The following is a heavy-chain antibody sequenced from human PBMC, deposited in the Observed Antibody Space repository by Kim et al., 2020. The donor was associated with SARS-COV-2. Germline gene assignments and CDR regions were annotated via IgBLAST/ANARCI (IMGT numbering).Heavy chain of an antibody. V-gene: IGHV3-15*01. CDR3: TTTYQLLYPSDAFDI. J-gene: IGHJ3*02. Sequence: GGSLRLSCAASGFTFSNAWMSWVRQAPGKGLEWVGRIKSKTDGGTTDYAAPVKGRFTISRDDSKNTLYLQMNSLKTEDTAVYYCTTTYQLLYPSDAFDIWGQGTMVTVSS. D-gene: IGHD2-2*02. CDR2: IKSKTDGGTT. CDR1: GFTFSNAW.